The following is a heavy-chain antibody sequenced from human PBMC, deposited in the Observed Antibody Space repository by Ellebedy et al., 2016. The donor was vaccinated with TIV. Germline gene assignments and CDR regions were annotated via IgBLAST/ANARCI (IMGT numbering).Heavy chain of an antibody. Sequence: AASVKVSCKTSGYTFTNYNMQWVQQAPGQGLEWMGLINPRGGDTISAQHFQGRVTMNRDTSTRTVYLELSSLRSEDTALYYCVRDVIILPARWFDPWGQGTLVTVSS. V-gene: IGHV1-46*01. D-gene: IGHD2-2*01. CDR3: VRDVIILPARWFDP. J-gene: IGHJ5*02. CDR2: INPRGGDT. CDR1: GYTFTNYN.